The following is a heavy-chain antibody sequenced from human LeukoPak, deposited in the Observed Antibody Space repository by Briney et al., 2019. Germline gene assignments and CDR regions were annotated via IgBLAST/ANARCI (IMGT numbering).Heavy chain of an antibody. J-gene: IGHJ4*02. CDR1: GFTLNSSE. Sequence: GGSRGPSCAAFGFTLNSSEMNWVRQSPGKGREWVSYINSGGSAIYYAGSVKGRSTISRDNAKHSLYLQMNSLRADDTAVYYCARGGSYVHYWGQGTLVTVSS. D-gene: IGHD1-26*01. CDR3: ARGGSYVHY. CDR2: INSGGSAI. V-gene: IGHV3-48*03.